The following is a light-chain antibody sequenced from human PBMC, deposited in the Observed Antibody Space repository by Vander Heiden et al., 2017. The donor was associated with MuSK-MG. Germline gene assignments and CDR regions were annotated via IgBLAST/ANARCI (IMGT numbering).Light chain of an antibody. CDR1: SSDVGGYNY. V-gene: IGLV2-14*01. J-gene: IGLJ1*01. CDR3: SSYTSSSTL. CDR2: EVS. Sequence: QSALTQPASVSGSPGQSITISCTGTSSDVGGYNYVSWYQQYPGKAPKLMIYEVSNRPSGVSNRFSGSKSGNTASLTISGLQAEDEADYYCSSYTSSSTLLGTGTKVTVL.